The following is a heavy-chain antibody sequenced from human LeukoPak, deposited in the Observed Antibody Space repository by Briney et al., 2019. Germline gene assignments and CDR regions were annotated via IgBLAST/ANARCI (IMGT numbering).Heavy chain of an antibody. CDR1: GGSFSGYY. Sequence: SETLSLTCAVYGGSFSGYYWSWIRQPPGKGLEWIGEINRSGSTNYNPSLKSRVTISVDTSKNQFSLKMSSVTAADTAVYYCARLSYGDSQYYFDYWGQGTLVTVSS. CDR3: ARLSYGDSQYYFDY. J-gene: IGHJ4*02. V-gene: IGHV4-34*01. D-gene: IGHD4-17*01. CDR2: INRSGST.